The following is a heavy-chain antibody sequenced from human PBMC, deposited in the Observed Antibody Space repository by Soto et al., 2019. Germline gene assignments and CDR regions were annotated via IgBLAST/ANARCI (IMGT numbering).Heavy chain of an antibody. D-gene: IGHD4-17*01. CDR2: ISYDGSNK. V-gene: IGHV3-30*18. J-gene: IGHJ6*02. CDR3: AKAEMTTGYYGMDV. CDR1: GFTFSSYG. Sequence: GGSLRLSCAASGFTFSSYGMHRVRQAPGKGLEWVAVISYDGSNKYYADSVKGRFTISRDNSKNTLYLQMNSLRAEDTAVYYCAKAEMTTGYYGMDVWGQGTTVTVSS.